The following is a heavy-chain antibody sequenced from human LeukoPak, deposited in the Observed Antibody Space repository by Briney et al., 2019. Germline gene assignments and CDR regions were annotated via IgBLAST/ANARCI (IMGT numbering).Heavy chain of an antibody. Sequence: SVKVSCKASGGTFSSYAISWVRQAPGQGLEWMGGIIPIFGTANYAQKFQGRVTITADESTSTAYMELSSLRSGDTAVYYCARGPGSSGWPYNWFDPWGQGTLVTVSS. D-gene: IGHD6-19*01. CDR2: IIPIFGTA. CDR1: GGTFSSYA. V-gene: IGHV1-69*01. J-gene: IGHJ5*02. CDR3: ARGPGSSGWPYNWFDP.